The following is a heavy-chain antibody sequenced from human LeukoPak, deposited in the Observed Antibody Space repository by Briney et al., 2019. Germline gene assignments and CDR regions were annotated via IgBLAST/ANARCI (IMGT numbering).Heavy chain of an antibody. J-gene: IGHJ6*03. CDR2: LDESGRP. D-gene: IGHD3-10*01. V-gene: IGHV4-39*07. CDR1: GGSIRSGDHH. CDR3: ARDLGGYPFFMDV. Sequence: SETLSLTCSVSGGSIRSGDHHWAWVRQPPGKGLEFIGSLDESGRPYYNRPLKSRVSISGDTSGKQFSLNLTSVTAADTAVYFCARDLGGYPFFMDVWGRGTTVIVSS.